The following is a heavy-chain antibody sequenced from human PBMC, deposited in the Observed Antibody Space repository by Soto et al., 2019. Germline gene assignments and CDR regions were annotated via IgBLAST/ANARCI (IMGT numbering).Heavy chain of an antibody. CDR2: IYYSGST. CDR3: ARSQRSMAPPALYYYYGMDV. D-gene: IGHD5-12*01. V-gene: IGHV4-59*01. J-gene: IGHJ6*02. CDR1: GGSISSYY. Sequence: PSETLSLTXTVSGGSISSYYWSWIRQPPGKGLEWTGYIYYSGSTNYNPSLKSRVTISVDTSKNQFSLKLSSVTAADTAVYYCARSQRSMAPPALYYYYGMDVWGQGTTVTASS.